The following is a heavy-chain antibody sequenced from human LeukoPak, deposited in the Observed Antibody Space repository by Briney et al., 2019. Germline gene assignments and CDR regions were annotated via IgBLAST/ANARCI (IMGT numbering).Heavy chain of an antibody. D-gene: IGHD2-15*01. Sequence: GASVRLSCADSGFTFSSYAMSWVRQAPGKGLEWVSAISGSGGSTYYADSVKGRFTISRDNSKNTVYLQMNSLRAEDTAIYYCAKEVVVTTAGYWGQGTLVTASS. CDR2: ISGSGGST. V-gene: IGHV3-23*01. J-gene: IGHJ4*02. CDR1: GFTFSSYA. CDR3: AKEVVVTTAGY.